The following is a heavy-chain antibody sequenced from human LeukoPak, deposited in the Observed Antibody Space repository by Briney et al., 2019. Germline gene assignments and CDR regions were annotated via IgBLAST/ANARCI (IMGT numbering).Heavy chain of an antibody. J-gene: IGHJ3*02. CDR1: GFTFSSYS. CDR3: ARGGLWAFDI. V-gene: IGHV3-21*01. CDR2: ISSSSSYI. Sequence: PEGSLRLSCAASGFTFSSYSMNWVRQAPGKGLEWVSSISSSSSYIYYADSVKGRFTISRDNAKNSLYLQMNSLRAEDTAVYYCARGGLWAFDIWGQGTMVTVSS.